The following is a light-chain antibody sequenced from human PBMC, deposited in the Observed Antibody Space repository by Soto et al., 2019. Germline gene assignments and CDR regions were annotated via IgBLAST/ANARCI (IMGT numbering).Light chain of an antibody. J-gene: IGLJ2*01. V-gene: IGLV1-44*01. CDR2: SSS. Sequence: QAVVTQPPSASGTPGQRVTISCSGSSSNIGRNTVNWYQQLPGTAPKLLIYSSSQRPSGVPDRFSGSKSGTSASLAISGLQSEDEADYFCAAWDDSLNGHVEFGGGTK. CDR3: AAWDDSLNGHVE. CDR1: SSNIGRNT.